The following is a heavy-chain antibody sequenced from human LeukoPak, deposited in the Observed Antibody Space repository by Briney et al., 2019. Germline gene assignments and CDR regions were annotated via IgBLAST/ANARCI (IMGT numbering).Heavy chain of an antibody. CDR3: ARDSPHRGNWFDP. Sequence: GGSLRLSCAASGFSLSSYSMNWVRQAPGKGLEWVSSISTSKRYIYYADPVKGRFTISRDNAKNSLYLEMTSLRVEDTAVYYCARDSPHRGNWFDPWGQGTLVTVSS. CDR2: ISTSKRYI. V-gene: IGHV3-21*01. J-gene: IGHJ5*02. CDR1: GFSLSSYS.